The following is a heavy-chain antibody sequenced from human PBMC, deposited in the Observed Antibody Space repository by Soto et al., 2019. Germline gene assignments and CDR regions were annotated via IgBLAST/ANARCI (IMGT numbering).Heavy chain of an antibody. CDR3: ARGPLVVLNYFDS. CDR2: ILPIIDIP. CDR1: GGTFRNYP. J-gene: IGHJ4*02. D-gene: IGHD2-2*01. V-gene: IGHV1-69*02. Sequence: QVQLVQSGAEVKKPGSSVKVSCKASGGTFRNYPINWVRQAPGQGLEWMGSILPIIDIPDYAQSFQARLTITADKSTSTAYMELSSLRSEDTAMYFCARGPLVVLNYFDSWGQGTLVTVSS.